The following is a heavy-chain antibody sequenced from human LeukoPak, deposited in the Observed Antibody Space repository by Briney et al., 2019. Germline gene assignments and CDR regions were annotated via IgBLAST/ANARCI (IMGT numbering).Heavy chain of an antibody. J-gene: IGHJ5*02. CDR1: GSTFSSYD. CDR3: ARAVSYYDILTGYSMPQNWFDP. Sequence: GASVKVSCKASGSTFSSYDINWVRQATGQGLEWMGWMNPNSGDTGYTPRFQGRVTMTRDTSISTAYMELSSLRSDDTAVYYCARAVSYYDILTGYSMPQNWFDPWGQGTLVTVSS. V-gene: IGHV1-8*02. CDR2: MNPNSGDT. D-gene: IGHD3-9*01.